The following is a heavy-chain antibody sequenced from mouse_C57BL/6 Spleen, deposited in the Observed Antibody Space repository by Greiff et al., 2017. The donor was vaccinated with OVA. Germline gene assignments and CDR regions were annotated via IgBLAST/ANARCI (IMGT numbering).Heavy chain of an antibody. V-gene: IGHV10-1*01. CDR3: VRSNYYAMDY. CDR2: IRSKSNNYAT. CDR1: GFSFNTYA. D-gene: IGHD2-5*01. Sequence: EVQLVESGGGLVQPKGSLKLSCAASGFSFNTYAMNWVRQAPGKGLEWVARIRSKSNNYATYYADSVKDRFTISRDDSESMLYLQMNNLKTEDTAMYYCVRSNYYAMDYWGQGTSVTVSS. J-gene: IGHJ4*01.